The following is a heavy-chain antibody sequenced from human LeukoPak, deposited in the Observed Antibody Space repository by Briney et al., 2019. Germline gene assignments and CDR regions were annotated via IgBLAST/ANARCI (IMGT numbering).Heavy chain of an antibody. J-gene: IGHJ6*03. Sequence: GGSLRLSCAASGFTFSSYAMSWVRQAPGKGLEWVSGISGSGRSTYYADSVKGRFTISRDNSKNTLYLQMNSLRAEDTAVYYCAKAGYSYGFYYYYMDVWGKGTTVTVSS. D-gene: IGHD5-18*01. CDR1: GFTFSSYA. CDR2: ISGSGRST. V-gene: IGHV3-23*01. CDR3: AKAGYSYGFYYYYMDV.